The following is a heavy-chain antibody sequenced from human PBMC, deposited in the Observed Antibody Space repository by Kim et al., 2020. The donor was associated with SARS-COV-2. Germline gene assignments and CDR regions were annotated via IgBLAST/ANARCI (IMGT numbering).Heavy chain of an antibody. CDR2: INPSGGST. CDR1: GYTFTSSH. D-gene: IGHD3-10*01. J-gene: IGHJ5*02. Sequence: ASVKVSCKASGYTFTSSHIQWVRQAPGQGLEWMGVINPSGGSTTYAQKLQGRVIMTRDTSTGTVYMELSSLRSEDTALYYCARGTWGGGGWGYGSGQYNRFVPWGQGTLVTVSS. CDR3: ARGTWGGGGWGYGSGQYNRFVP. V-gene: IGHV1-46*03.